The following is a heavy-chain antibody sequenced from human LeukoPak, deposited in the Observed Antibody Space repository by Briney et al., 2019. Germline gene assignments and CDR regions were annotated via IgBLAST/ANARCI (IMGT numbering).Heavy chain of an antibody. D-gene: IGHD2-15*01. Sequence: SETLSLTCTVSGGSISSYYRSWIRQPPGKGLEWIGYISYSGSANYNPTLKGRVTISVDTSKNQFSLKLSSVTAADTAVYYCARDRYCSGGLCYSGRFDPWGQGTLVTVSS. CDR1: GGSISSYY. J-gene: IGHJ5*02. CDR2: ISYSGSA. V-gene: IGHV4-59*01. CDR3: ARDRYCSGGLCYSGRFDP.